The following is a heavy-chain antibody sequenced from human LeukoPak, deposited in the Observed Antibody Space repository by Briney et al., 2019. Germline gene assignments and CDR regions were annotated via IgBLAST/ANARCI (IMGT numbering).Heavy chain of an antibody. J-gene: IGHJ4*02. CDR1: IGSLNTYF. Sequence: SETLSLNCTVSIGSLNTYFWTWVRQPAGKGLEWIGRVSDTGRAYYNPSLESRVTISLDTSKNQFSLKVTSVTAADTAVYYCARGKEMTRTSGYYSFDFWGQGTLVSVSS. D-gene: IGHD3-9*01. CDR3: ARGKEMTRTSGYYSFDF. CDR2: VSDTGRA. V-gene: IGHV4-4*07.